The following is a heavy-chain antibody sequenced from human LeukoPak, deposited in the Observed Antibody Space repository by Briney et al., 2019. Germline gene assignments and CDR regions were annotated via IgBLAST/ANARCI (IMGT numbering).Heavy chain of an antibody. D-gene: IGHD6-19*01. V-gene: IGHV3-15*01. J-gene: IGHJ4*02. CDR3: TPDSSGWYYFDY. CDR2: IKSKTDGGTT. CDR1: GFTLSNAW. Sequence: GGSLRLSCAASGFTLSNAWMSWVRQAPGKGLEWVGRIKSKTDGGTTDYAAPVKGRFTISRDDSKNTLYLQMNSLKTEGTAVYYCTPDSSGWYYFDYWVQATLVGVCS.